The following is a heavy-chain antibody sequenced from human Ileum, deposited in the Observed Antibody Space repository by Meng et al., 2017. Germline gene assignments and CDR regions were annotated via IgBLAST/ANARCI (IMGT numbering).Heavy chain of an antibody. V-gene: IGHV3-74*01. J-gene: IGHJ4*02. CDR3: VRDNFGVDY. D-gene: IGHD3-10*01. CDR1: GFTFSNYW. Sequence: EVPLVESGGGLVQPGGSLRLSCAASGFTFSNYWMHWVRQAPGKGLVWVSQINSDGSAATYADSVKGRFTTSRDNAKNTLYLQMSSLGAEDTAVYYCVRDNFGVDYWGLGTLLTVSS. CDR2: INSDGSAA.